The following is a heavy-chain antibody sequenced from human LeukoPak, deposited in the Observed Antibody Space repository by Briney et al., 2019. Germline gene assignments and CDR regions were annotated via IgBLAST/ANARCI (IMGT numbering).Heavy chain of an antibody. Sequence: VASVKVSCKASGYTFTGYYMHWVRQAPGQGLEWMGWINPNSGGTNYAQKFQGRVTMTRDTSISTAYMELSRLRSVDTAVYYCARVSKSNEYFQHWGQGTLVTVSS. CDR2: INPNSGGT. V-gene: IGHV1-2*02. CDR1: GYTFTGYY. D-gene: IGHD4-11*01. CDR3: ARVSKSNEYFQH. J-gene: IGHJ1*01.